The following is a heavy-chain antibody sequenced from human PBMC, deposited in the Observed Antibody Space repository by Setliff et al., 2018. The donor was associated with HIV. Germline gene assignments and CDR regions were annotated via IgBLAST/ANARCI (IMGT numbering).Heavy chain of an antibody. D-gene: IGHD3-3*01. CDR2: IETTGTV. Sequence: SETLSLTCTVSGYSITNNNYWGWIRQTPGKGLEWIASIETTGTVNYSPSLKSRVSISLDPSRSQFSLTLRSVTAADTAVYYCARVPSAGVRGRPDLYHWFDPWGQGTLVTVSS. V-gene: IGHV4-4*08. CDR1: GYSITNNNY. CDR3: ARVPSAGVRGRPDLYHWFDP. J-gene: IGHJ5*02.